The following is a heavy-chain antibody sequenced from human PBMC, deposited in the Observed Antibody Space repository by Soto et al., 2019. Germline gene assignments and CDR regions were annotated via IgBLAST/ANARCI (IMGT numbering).Heavy chain of an antibody. Sequence: QVQLQQWGAGLLKPSETLSLTCAVYGGSFSGYYWSWIRQPPGKGLEWIGEINHSGSTNYNPSLKSRVTISADTSKNQFSLKLSSVTPADTAVYYCARARNTVVRGVTGYWGQGTLVTVSS. CDR1: GGSFSGYY. D-gene: IGHD3-10*01. V-gene: IGHV4-34*01. CDR2: INHSGST. CDR3: ARARNTVVRGVTGY. J-gene: IGHJ4*02.